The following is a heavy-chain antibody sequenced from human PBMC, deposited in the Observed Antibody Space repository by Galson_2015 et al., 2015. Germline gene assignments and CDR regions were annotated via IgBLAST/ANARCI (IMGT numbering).Heavy chain of an antibody. J-gene: IGHJ4*02. D-gene: IGHD5-18*01. Sequence: SLRLAGAASGFTFSSYSMNWDRQAPGKGLEWVSYISSSSSTIYYADSVKGRFTISRDNAKNSLYLQMNSLRDEDTAVYYCARDIIRNTAMAHWGQGTLVTVSS. CDR3: ARDIIRNTAMAH. CDR1: GFTFSSYS. V-gene: IGHV3-48*02. CDR2: ISSSSSTI.